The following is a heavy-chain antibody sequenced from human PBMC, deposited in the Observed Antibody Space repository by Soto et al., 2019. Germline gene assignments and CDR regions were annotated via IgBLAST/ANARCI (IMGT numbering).Heavy chain of an antibody. CDR3: ARGPDLDYCSKTSCLYYFDY. J-gene: IGHJ4*02. D-gene: IGHD2-2*01. V-gene: IGHV3-23*01. CDR1: GFTFSSYV. Sequence: EVQLLGSGGGLVQPGGSLRLSCVASGFTFSSYVMSWVRQAPGKGLEWVSTITGHGDTTSYADSVKGRFIISRDNSKNSLYLQMNSLRAEDTGVYYCARGPDLDYCSKTSCLYYFDYWGEGALGTVAS. CDR2: ITGHGDTT.